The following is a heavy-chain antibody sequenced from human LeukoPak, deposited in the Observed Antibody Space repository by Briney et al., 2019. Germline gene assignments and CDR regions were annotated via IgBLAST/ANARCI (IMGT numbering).Heavy chain of an antibody. D-gene: IGHD3-3*01. CDR2: ISGSGGST. CDR1: GFTFSSYS. Sequence: GGSLSLSCAASGFTFSSYSMSWVRQAPGKGLEWVSSISGSGGSTYYADSVKGRFTISRDNSKNTLYLQMNSLRAEDTAVYYCAKERNPTEYYDFWSGYLNYWGQGTLVTVSS. CDR3: AKERNPTEYYDFWSGYLNY. V-gene: IGHV3-23*01. J-gene: IGHJ4*02.